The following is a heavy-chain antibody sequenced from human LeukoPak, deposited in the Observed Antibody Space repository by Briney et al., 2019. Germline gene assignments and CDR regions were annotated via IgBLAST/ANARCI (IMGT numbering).Heavy chain of an antibody. CDR2: TYYRSKWYN. CDR1: GDSVSSNSAA. V-gene: IGHV6-1*01. D-gene: IGHD3-10*01. J-gene: IGHJ2*01. CDR3: ARGPGEVAGFGMGWDFDL. Sequence: SQTLSLTCAISGDSVSSNSAAWNWIRQSPSRGLEWLGRTYYRSKWYNDYAVSVKSRITINPDTSKNQFSLQLNSVTPEDTGLYFCARGPGEVAGFGMGWDFDLWGRGTLVTVSS.